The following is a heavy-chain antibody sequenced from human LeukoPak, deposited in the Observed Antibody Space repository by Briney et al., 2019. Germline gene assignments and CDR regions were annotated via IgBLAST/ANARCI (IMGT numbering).Heavy chain of an antibody. CDR2: IKEDGSEK. V-gene: IGHV3-7*04. Sequence: PGGTLRLSCAASGFIFTNNWMTWVRQAPGKGLEWVANIKEDGSEKYYVDSVKGRFTISRDSAKDSVYLQMNSLRVEDTAVYYCARGRAIDIWGRGTMVTVSS. J-gene: IGHJ3*02. CDR1: GFIFTNNW. CDR3: ARGRAIDI.